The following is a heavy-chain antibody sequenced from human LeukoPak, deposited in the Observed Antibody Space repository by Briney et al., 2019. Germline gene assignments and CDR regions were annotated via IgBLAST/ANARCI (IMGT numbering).Heavy chain of an antibody. Sequence: GRSLRLSCAASGFTFDDYAMHWVRQGPGKGLEWVAVISYDGSNKYYADSVKGRFTISRGNSKNTLYLQMNSLRAEDTAVYYCARQIRYFDWLPQATPDYWGQGTLVTVSS. J-gene: IGHJ4*02. CDR3: ARQIRYFDWLPQATPDY. CDR1: GFTFDDYA. CDR2: ISYDGSNK. V-gene: IGHV3-30-3*01. D-gene: IGHD3-9*01.